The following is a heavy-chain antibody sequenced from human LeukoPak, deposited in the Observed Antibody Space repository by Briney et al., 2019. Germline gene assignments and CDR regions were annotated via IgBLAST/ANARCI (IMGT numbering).Heavy chain of an antibody. CDR2: IYHTGSN. CDR3: ARDRELGY. J-gene: IGHJ4*02. D-gene: IGHD3-10*01. CDR1: GGSVSNADYY. V-gene: IGHV4-61*08. Sequence: SETLSLTCTVSGGSVSNADYYWSWIRHPPGKTLEWIGYIYHTGSNNYKYSLKSRVTISLDTSKNRFSLRLTSMTAADTAVYYCARDRELGYWGQGALVTVSS.